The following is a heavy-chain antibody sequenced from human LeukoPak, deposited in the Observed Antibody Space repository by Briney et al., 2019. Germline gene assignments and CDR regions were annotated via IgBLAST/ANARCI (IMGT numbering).Heavy chain of an antibody. D-gene: IGHD5-12*01. Sequence: GGSLRLSCAASGFTFSSYAMHWVRQAPGKGLEWEAVISYDGSNKYYADSVKGRFTISRDNSKNTLYLQMNSLRAEDTAVYYCAKDIQWLRSAYFDYWGQGTLVTVSS. V-gene: IGHV3-30*04. CDR1: GFTFSSYA. J-gene: IGHJ4*02. CDR2: ISYDGSNK. CDR3: AKDIQWLRSAYFDY.